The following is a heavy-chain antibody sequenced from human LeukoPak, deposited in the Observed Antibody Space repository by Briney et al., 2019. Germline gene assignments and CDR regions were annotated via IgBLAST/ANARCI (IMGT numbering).Heavy chain of an antibody. D-gene: IGHD4-17*01. CDR1: GYTFTSYY. Sequence: VASVKVSCKASGYTFTSYYMHWVRQAPGQGLEWMGIINPSGGSTSYAQKFQGRVTMTRDTSTSTVYMELSSLGSEDTAVYYCAREDYGDYRGHYYYYYGMDVWGQGTTVTVSS. J-gene: IGHJ6*02. V-gene: IGHV1-46*01. CDR2: INPSGGST. CDR3: AREDYGDYRGHYYYYYGMDV.